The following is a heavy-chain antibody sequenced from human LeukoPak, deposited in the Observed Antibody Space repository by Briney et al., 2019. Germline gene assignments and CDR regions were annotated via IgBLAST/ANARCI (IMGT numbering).Heavy chain of an antibody. CDR3: AREGCSRASCYSWDYYYYYVDV. J-gene: IGHJ6*03. CDR1: GGSIISGDFF. Sequence: NPSQTLSLTCTVSGGSIISGDFFWTWVRQPPGKGLEWIGHSFYSGTTSYNPSLKSRVTISVDTSKNQFSLKLNSVTAADTAVYYCAREGCSRASCYSWDYYYYYVDVWGKGTTVTVSS. CDR2: SFYSGTT. D-gene: IGHD2-2*01. V-gene: IGHV4-30-4*08.